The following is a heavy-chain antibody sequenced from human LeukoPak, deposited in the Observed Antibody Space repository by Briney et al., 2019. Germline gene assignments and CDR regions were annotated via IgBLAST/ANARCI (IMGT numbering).Heavy chain of an antibody. J-gene: IGHJ6*02. CDR3: ARASSSWYGYYYGLDV. D-gene: IGHD6-13*01. V-gene: IGHV3-33*01. CDR2: IWYDGSNK. Sequence: GGSLRLSCAASGFTFSSYGMHWVRQAPGEGLEWVAVIWYDGSNKYYADCVKGRFTISRDNSKNTLYLQMNSLRAEDTAVYYCARASSSWYGYYYGLDVWGQGTTVTVSS. CDR1: GFTFSSYG.